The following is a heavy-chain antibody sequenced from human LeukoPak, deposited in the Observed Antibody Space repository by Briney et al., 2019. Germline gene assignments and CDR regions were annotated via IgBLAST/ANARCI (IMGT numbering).Heavy chain of an antibody. J-gene: IGHJ4*02. CDR1: GGSISSYY. Sequence: PSETLSLTCTVSGGSISSYYWSWIRQSRGKGLEWIGYVYYSGSTNYNPSLKSRITISVDTSKNQFSLKLSSVTAADTAVYYCARHAAPGRPYFDYWGQGTLVTVSS. CDR3: ARHAAPGRPYFDY. CDR2: VYYSGST. D-gene: IGHD6-13*01. V-gene: IGHV4-59*01.